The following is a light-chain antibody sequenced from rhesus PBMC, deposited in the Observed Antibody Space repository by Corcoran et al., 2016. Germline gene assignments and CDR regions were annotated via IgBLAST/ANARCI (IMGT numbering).Light chain of an antibody. Sequence: DIQMTQSPSSLSASVGDRVTITCRASQTISSYLAWYQKKPGKVPKLLIYAASSLESGVPSRFSGSGSGTEFTLTISSLQPEDFAPYYCQQHIRHPYSFGQGTKVEIK. CDR2: AAS. J-gene: IGKJ2*01. CDR1: QTISSY. V-gene: IGKV1-44*02. CDR3: QQHIRHPYS.